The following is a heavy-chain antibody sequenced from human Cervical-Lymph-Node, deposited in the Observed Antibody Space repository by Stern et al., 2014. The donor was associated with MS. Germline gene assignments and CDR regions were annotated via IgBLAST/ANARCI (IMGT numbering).Heavy chain of an antibody. Sequence: EVQLVESGGGLVQPGRSLRLSCAASGFTFDDYAMHWVRQAPGKGLEWVSGISWNSGNIGYADSVKGRFTISRDNAKNSLYLQMNSLRAEDTDLYYCAKDINLRGTYYFDYWGQGTLVTVSS. V-gene: IGHV3-9*01. D-gene: IGHD2-15*01. CDR2: ISWNSGNI. CDR1: GFTFDDYA. CDR3: AKDINLRGTYYFDY. J-gene: IGHJ4*02.